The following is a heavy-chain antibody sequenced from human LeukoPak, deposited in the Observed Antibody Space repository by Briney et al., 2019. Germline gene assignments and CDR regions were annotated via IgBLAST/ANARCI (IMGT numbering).Heavy chain of an antibody. CDR2: ISSSGTTI. J-gene: IGHJ4*02. CDR3: ARLGGGSYSGC. Sequence: GGSLRLSCAASGFTFSSYEMNWVRQAPGKGLEWVSYISSSGTTIYYADSVKGRFTISRDNAKNSLYLQMNSLRAEDTAVYYCARLGGGSYSGCWGQGTLVTVSS. CDR1: GFTFSSYE. V-gene: IGHV3-48*03. D-gene: IGHD1-26*01.